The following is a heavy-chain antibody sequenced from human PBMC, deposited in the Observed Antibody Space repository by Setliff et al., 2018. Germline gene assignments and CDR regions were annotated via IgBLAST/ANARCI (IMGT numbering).Heavy chain of an antibody. CDR2: XXXXXXXX. J-gene: IGHJ6*03. CDR1: GGTFRSYG. Sequence: SVKVSCKASGGTFRSYGISWVRQAPGQGXXXXXXXXXXXXXXXXXXXXXDRVXXITDESTSTAYMELSSLRTEDTAVYYCAREGVDTRSSTDYRYYMDVWGKGTTVTVSS. CDR3: AREGVDTRSSTDYRYYMDV. D-gene: IGHD5-18*01. V-gene: IGHV1-69*05.